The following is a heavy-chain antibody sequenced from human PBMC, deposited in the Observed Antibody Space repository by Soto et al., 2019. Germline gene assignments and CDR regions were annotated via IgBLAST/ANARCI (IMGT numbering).Heavy chain of an antibody. D-gene: IGHD2-2*03. CDR1: GYSIISYW. Sequence: SGESLKIACKTSGYSIISYWVAWVRQKPGKGLEWMGTFYPGDSTSTHSPSFQGQVTISVDKSISTGYLHLSSLKASDTAMYYCARIIGYCRNNDCSWTFDIWGQGTTVTVSS. CDR3: ARIIGYCRNNDCSWTFDI. CDR2: FYPGDSTS. J-gene: IGHJ3*02. V-gene: IGHV5-51*01.